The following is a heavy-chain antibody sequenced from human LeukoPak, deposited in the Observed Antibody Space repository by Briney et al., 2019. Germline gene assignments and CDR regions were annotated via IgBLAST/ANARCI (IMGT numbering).Heavy chain of an antibody. J-gene: IGHJ4*02. CDR3: ARKGPIAATGPDY. CDR1: GGSISSYH. CDR2: IYNSRDT. V-gene: IGHV4-59*01. D-gene: IGHD6-13*01. Sequence: SETLSLTCTVSGGSISSYHWSWIRQPPGKGLEWLGYIYNSRDTNYNPSLKNRVTFSVDTSKNQFSLKLSSVTAADTAVYYCARKGPIAATGPDYWGQGTLVTVSS.